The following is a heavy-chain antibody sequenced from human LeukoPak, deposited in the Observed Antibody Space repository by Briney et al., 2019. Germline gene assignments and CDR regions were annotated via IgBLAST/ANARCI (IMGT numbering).Heavy chain of an antibody. V-gene: IGHV3-23*01. Sequence: GGSLRLSCAASGFTFSSYAMSWVRQAPGKGLEWVSAISGSGGSTYYAVSVKGRFTISRDNSKNTLYLQMNSLRSEDTAVYYCAKENIYSSGPDYWGQGTLVTVSS. D-gene: IGHD6-25*01. CDR1: GFTFSSYA. CDR3: AKENIYSSGPDY. J-gene: IGHJ4*02. CDR2: ISGSGGST.